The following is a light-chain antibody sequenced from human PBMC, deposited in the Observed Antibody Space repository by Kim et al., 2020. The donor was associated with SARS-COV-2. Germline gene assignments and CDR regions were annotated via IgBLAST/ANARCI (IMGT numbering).Light chain of an antibody. CDR3: QQSYSTPRT. Sequence: SSVGDRVTITCRASQSISSYLNWYQQKPGKAPKLLIYAASSLQSGVPSRFSGSGSGTDFTLTISSLQPEDFATYYCQQSYSTPRTFGGGTKVDIK. CDR2: AAS. CDR1: QSISSY. V-gene: IGKV1-39*01. J-gene: IGKJ4*01.